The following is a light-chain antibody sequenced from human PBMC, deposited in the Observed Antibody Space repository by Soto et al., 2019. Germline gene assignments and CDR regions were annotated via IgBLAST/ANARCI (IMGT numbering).Light chain of an antibody. Sequence: DIQMTQSPSSLSASVGDRVTITCRAKESVSSYVNWYQQKPGKAPKLLIYAASSLQSGVPARFSGSGSVTDFTLTISGLQPEDFATYYCQQSYTKWTFGQGTKVEIK. CDR2: AAS. V-gene: IGKV1-39*01. CDR1: ESVSSY. J-gene: IGKJ1*01. CDR3: QQSYTKWT.